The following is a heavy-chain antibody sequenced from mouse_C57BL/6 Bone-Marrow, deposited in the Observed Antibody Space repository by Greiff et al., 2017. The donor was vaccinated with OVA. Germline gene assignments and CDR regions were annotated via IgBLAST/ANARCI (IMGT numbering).Heavy chain of an antibody. V-gene: IGHV1-50*01. CDR3: ARGTVVAPFDY. Sequence: QPGAALVKPGASVKLSCKASGYTFTSYWRQWVKQRPGQGLEWSGEIDPSDSYTNYNQKFKGKATLTVDTSSSTADMQHSSLPSADSAVYYYARGTVVAPFDYWGQGNTLTVSS. CDR1: GYTFTSYW. CDR2: IDPSDSYT. J-gene: IGHJ2*01. D-gene: IGHD1-1*01.